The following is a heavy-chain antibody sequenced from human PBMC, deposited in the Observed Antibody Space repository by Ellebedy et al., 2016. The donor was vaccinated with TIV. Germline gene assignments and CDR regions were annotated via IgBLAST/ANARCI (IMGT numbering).Heavy chain of an antibody. Sequence: AASVKVSCKASRYTFTSYDINWVRQATGQGLEWMGWMNPNSGNTGYAQKFQGRVTMTRNTSISTAYMELSSLRSEDTAVYYCARAARLIQLLFHYGPDYYGMDVWGQGTTVTVSS. D-gene: IGHD2-2*01. CDR3: ARAARLIQLLFHYGPDYYGMDV. V-gene: IGHV1-8*01. CDR1: RYTFTSYD. CDR2: MNPNSGNT. J-gene: IGHJ6*02.